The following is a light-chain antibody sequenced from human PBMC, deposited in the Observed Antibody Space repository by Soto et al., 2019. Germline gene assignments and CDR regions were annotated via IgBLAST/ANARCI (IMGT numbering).Light chain of an antibody. CDR1: SSNIGNNY. V-gene: IGLV1-47*01. Sequence: QAVVTQPPSASGTPGQRVTISCSGSSSNIGNNYMYWYQQLPGTAPKLLIYRNNQRPSGVPDRFSGSKSGTSASLAISGLRSEDEADYYCAAWDDSLSGPVVFGGGTKLTVL. CDR3: AAWDDSLSGPVV. J-gene: IGLJ2*01. CDR2: RNN.